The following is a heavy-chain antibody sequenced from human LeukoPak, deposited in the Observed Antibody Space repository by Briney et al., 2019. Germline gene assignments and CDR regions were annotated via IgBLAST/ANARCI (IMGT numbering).Heavy chain of an antibody. D-gene: IGHD3-10*02. CDR3: ARMLSPPKGDY. CDR1: GGSFSGHY. CDR2: INHSGST. J-gene: IGHJ4*02. V-gene: IGHV4-34*01. Sequence: SETLSLTCAVYGGSFSGHYWSWIRQPPGKGLEWIGEINHSGSTNYNPSLKSRVTISVDTSKNQFSLKLSSVTAADTAVYYCARMLSPPKGDYWGQGTLVTVSS.